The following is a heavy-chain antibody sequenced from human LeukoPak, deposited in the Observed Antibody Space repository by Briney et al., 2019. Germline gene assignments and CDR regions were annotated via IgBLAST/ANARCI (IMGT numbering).Heavy chain of an antibody. CDR2: ISGSGGST. V-gene: IGHV3-23*01. J-gene: IGHJ4*02. CDR1: GFTFSSYA. CDR3: AKANYDSSGYYQYYFDY. D-gene: IGHD3-22*01. Sequence: GGSLRLSCAASGFTFSSYAMSWVRQAPGKGLEWVSAISGSGGSTYYAYSVKGRFTISRDNSKNTLYLQINSLRAEDTAVYYCAKANYDSSGYYQYYFDYWGQGTLVTVSS.